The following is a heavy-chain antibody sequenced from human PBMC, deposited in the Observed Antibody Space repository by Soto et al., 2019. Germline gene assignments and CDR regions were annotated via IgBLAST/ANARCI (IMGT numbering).Heavy chain of an antibody. CDR1: GYTFSDYG. CDR2: IGPYNANT. Sequence: QVQLVQSGGEVKKPGASVKVSCKASGYTFSDYGISWVRQAPGQGLEWMGWIGPYNANTNYAQKFQGRVTMTRETSTTTAYLELRRLRSDDTAVYYCALDFWSGYYIRYFAYWGQGTLVIVSS. J-gene: IGHJ4*02. V-gene: IGHV1-18*01. CDR3: ALDFWSGYYIRYFAY. D-gene: IGHD3-3*01.